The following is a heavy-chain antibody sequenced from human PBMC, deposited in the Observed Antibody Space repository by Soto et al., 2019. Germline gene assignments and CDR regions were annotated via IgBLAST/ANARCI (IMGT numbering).Heavy chain of an antibody. D-gene: IGHD3-22*01. CDR3: AKGLDRPYYYYYGMDV. CDR2: ISYDGSYK. J-gene: IGHJ6*02. CDR1: GFTFSSYG. Sequence: QVQLVESGGGVVQPGRSLRLSCAASGFTFSSYGMHWVRQAPGKGLEWVAVISYDGSYKYYADSVKGRFTISRDNSKNTLYLQMNSLRAEDTAVYYCAKGLDRPYYYYYGMDVWGQGTTVTVSS. V-gene: IGHV3-30*18.